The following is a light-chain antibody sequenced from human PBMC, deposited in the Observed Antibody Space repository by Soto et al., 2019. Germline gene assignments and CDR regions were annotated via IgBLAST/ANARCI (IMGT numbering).Light chain of an antibody. CDR1: QSISSW. CDR2: DAS. V-gene: IGKV1-5*01. J-gene: IGKJ1*01. CDR3: QQYNSYPT. Sequence: DIQMTQSPSTLSASVGDRVTITCRASQSISSWLAWYQQRPGKPPKLLIFDASTLQTGVPSRFGGGGSGTEFTLTISSLQPDDFATYYCQQYNSYPTFGQGTTGDIK.